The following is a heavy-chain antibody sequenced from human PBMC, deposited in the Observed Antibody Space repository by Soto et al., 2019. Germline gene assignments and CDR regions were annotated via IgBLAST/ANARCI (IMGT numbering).Heavy chain of an antibody. J-gene: IGHJ4*02. CDR2: ISYEGSNK. CDR1: GFTFSSYG. CDR3: AKGAVAGFY. D-gene: IGHD6-19*01. Sequence: QVQLVESGGGVVQPGRSLRLSCAASGFTFSSYGMHWVRQAPGKGLEWVAVISYEGSNKYYADSVKGRFTISRDNSKNTLYLQMNSLRAEDTAVYYCAKGAVAGFYWGQGTLVTVSS. V-gene: IGHV3-30*18.